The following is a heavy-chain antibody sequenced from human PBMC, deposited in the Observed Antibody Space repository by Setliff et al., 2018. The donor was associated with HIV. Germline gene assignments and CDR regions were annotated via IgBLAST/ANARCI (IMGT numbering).Heavy chain of an antibody. V-gene: IGHV5-51*01. Sequence: RGESLKISCKASGYTFTNYWTAWVRQMPGKGLEWMGIIHPRDFDIKYSQSFQGQVTISADKSPSTAYLQWNSLKASDTALYYCARLDSSGYYRSFDVWGQGTMVTVSS. D-gene: IGHD3-22*01. CDR3: ARLDSSGYYRSFDV. CDR1: GYTFTNYW. J-gene: IGHJ3*01. CDR2: IHPRDFDI.